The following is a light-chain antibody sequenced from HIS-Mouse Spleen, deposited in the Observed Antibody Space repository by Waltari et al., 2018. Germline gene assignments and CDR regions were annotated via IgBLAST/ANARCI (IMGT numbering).Light chain of an antibody. Sequence: SYELTQPPSVSVFPGQTARITCSGDALPKKYAYCYQQKSGQAPVLVIYEDSKRPSGIPERFSGSSSGTMATLTISGAQVEDEADYYCYSTDSSGNHRVFGGGTKLTVL. CDR3: YSTDSSGNHRV. V-gene: IGLV3-10*01. CDR1: ALPKKY. J-gene: IGLJ2*01. CDR2: EDS.